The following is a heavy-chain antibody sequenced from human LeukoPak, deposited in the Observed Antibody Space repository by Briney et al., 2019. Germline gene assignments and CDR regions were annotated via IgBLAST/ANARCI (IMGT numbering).Heavy chain of an antibody. J-gene: IGHJ4*02. CDR2: ITSSSSSI. CDR1: GFTFSRYS. D-gene: IGHD3-10*01. Sequence: GGSLTLSCAASGFTFSRYSMNWVRQAPGKGLEWISYITSSSSSIHYADSVTGRFTVSRDNAKNSVYPQMNSLRDEDTAVYYCARHYYGSGSVDDWGQGTLVTVSS. CDR3: ARHYYGSGSVDD. V-gene: IGHV3-48*02.